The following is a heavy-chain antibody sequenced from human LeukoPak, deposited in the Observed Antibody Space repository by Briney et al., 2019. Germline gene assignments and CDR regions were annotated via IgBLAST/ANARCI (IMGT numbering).Heavy chain of an antibody. V-gene: IGHV4-4*07. J-gene: IGHJ5*02. CDR3: ARASPHLGATYDWFDP. CDR1: GGSISSYY. Sequence: SETLSLTCTVSGGSISSYYWSWIRQPAGKGLEWIGRIYTSGSTNYNPSLKSRVTMSVDTSKNQFSLKLSSVTAADTAVYYCARASPHLGATYDWFDPWGQGTPVTVSS. CDR2: IYTSGST. D-gene: IGHD1-26*01.